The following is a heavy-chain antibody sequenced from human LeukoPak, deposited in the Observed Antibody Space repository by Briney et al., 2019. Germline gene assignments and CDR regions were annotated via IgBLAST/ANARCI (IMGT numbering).Heavy chain of an antibody. CDR1: GGSISSGSFY. Sequence: SETLSLTCTVSGGSISSGSFYWSWVRQPAGKGLELIGRIYTSGSTNYNPSLKSRVTISVDTSKNQFSLKLSSVTAADTAVYYCARGRRVGATTGWGQGTLVTVSS. J-gene: IGHJ4*02. CDR2: IYTSGST. D-gene: IGHD1-26*01. CDR3: ARGRRVGATTG. V-gene: IGHV4-61*02.